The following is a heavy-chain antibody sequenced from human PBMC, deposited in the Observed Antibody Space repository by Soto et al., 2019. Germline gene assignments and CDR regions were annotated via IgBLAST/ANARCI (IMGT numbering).Heavy chain of an antibody. CDR2: INHSGST. Sequence: SETLSLTCAVYGGSFSGYYWSWIRQPPGKGLEWIGEINHSGSTNYNPSLKSRVTISVDTSKNQFSLKLSSVTAADTAVYYCARSAYYYDSSGYYGYYFDYWGQGTLVTVPQ. CDR3: ARSAYYYDSSGYYGYYFDY. CDR1: GGSFSGYY. V-gene: IGHV4-34*01. D-gene: IGHD3-22*01. J-gene: IGHJ4*02.